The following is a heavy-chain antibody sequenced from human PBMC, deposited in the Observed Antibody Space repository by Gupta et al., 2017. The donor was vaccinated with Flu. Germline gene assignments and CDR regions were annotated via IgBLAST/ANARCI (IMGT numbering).Heavy chain of an antibody. CDR2: IKSNNNGRTT. Sequence: SWVRQAPGKRLEWVGHIKSNNNGRTTDYAEPVKGRFTMSRDDSKDTLFLQMNSLETEDTAGYYCTTNGHYGIRYWYNGLDVWGQGTTVTVSS. D-gene: IGHD3-10*01. J-gene: IGHJ6*02. CDR3: TTNGHYGIRYWYNGLDV. V-gene: IGHV3-15*01.